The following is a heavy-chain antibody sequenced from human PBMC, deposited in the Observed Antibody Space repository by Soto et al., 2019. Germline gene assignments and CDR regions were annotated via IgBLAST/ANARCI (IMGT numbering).Heavy chain of an antibody. Sequence: SQTLSLTCALSGDSVSSNSAAWNWIRQSPSRGLEWLGRTYYRSKWYNYYAVSVKSRITINPDTSKNQFSLQLNSVTPEDTAVYYCARAHSSSAYYYYYYGMDVWGQGTTVTVSS. CDR2: TYYRSKWYN. CDR1: GDSVSSNSAA. J-gene: IGHJ6*02. V-gene: IGHV6-1*01. D-gene: IGHD6-6*01. CDR3: ARAHSSSAYYYYYYGMDV.